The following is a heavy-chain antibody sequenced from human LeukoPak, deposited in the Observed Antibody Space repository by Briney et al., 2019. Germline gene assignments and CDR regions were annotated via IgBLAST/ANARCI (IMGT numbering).Heavy chain of an antibody. J-gene: IGHJ4*02. CDR1: GGSISSGGYY. V-gene: IGHV4-31*03. D-gene: IGHD3-16*01. CDR3: ATTVGSYFDY. Sequence: PSETLSLTCTVSGGSISSGGYYWSWIRQHPGKGLEWIGYIYYSGSTYCNPSLKSRVTMSVDTSENQFSLKLNSVTAADTAVYYCATTVGSYFDYWSQGTLVTVSS. CDR2: IYYSGST.